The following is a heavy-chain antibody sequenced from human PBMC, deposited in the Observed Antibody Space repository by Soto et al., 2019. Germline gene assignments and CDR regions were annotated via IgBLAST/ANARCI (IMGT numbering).Heavy chain of an antibody. CDR3: ARYSGSSRYSSSWYDWFDP. D-gene: IGHD6-13*01. CDR1: GYTFTSYG. V-gene: IGHV1-18*01. J-gene: IGHJ5*02. Sequence: ASVKVSCKASGYTFTSYGISWVRQAPGQGLERMGWISAYNGNTNYAQKLQGRVTMTTDTSTSTAYMELRSLRSDDTAVYYCARYSGSSRYSSSWYDWFDPWGQGTLVTVSS. CDR2: ISAYNGNT.